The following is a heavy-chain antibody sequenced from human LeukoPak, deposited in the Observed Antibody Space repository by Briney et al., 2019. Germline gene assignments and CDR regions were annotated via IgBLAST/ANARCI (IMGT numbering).Heavy chain of an antibody. CDR2: IRYDGSNK. CDR3: ARGLMSIFGVVRYFDY. J-gene: IGHJ4*02. CDR1: GFTFSSYG. V-gene: IGHV3-30*02. D-gene: IGHD3-3*01. Sequence: GGSLRLSCAASGFTFSSYGMHWVRQAPGKGLEWVAFIRYDGSNKYYADSVKGRFTISRDNSKNTLYLQMNSLRAEDTAVYYCARGLMSIFGVVRYFDYWGQGTLVTVSS.